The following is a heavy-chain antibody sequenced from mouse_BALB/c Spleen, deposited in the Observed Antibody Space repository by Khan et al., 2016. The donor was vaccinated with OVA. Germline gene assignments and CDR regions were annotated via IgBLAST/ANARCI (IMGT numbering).Heavy chain of an antibody. V-gene: IGHV1S134*01. J-gene: IGHJ2*01. D-gene: IGHD2-14*01. CDR2: IYPENGYT. Sequence: VQLKESGAELGRPGSSVKLSCKTSGFTFTSYGIKWVKQRPGQGLEWIGYIYPENGYTVYNEKFQGKATLTSDTSSSTAYMQLTSLTSEDSAIYFCAAAYYRNYFDYWGQGTTLTVSS. CDR3: AAAYYRNYFDY. CDR1: GFTFTSYG.